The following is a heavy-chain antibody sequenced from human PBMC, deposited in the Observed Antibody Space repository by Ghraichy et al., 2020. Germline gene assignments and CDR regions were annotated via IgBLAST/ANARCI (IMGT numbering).Heavy chain of an antibody. J-gene: IGHJ4*02. CDR3: ARGTSTTVVTPAVLDY. Sequence: ASVKVSCKASGYTFTSYYMHWVRQAPGQGLEWMGIINPSGGSTSYEQKFQGRVTMTRDTSTSTVYMELSSLRSEDTAVYYCARGTSTTVVTPAVLDYWGQGTLVTVSS. CDR2: INPSGGST. D-gene: IGHD4-23*01. CDR1: GYTFTSYY. V-gene: IGHV1-46*03.